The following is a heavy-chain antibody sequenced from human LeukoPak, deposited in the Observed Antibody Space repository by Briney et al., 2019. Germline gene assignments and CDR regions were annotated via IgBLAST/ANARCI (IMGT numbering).Heavy chain of an antibody. D-gene: IGHD4-23*01. V-gene: IGHV3-33*01. CDR3: ARDHYGGNSPPSDY. Sequence: GGPLRLSCAASGFTFSSYGMHWVRQAPGKGLEGVAVIWYDGSNKYYADSVKSRFTISRDNSKNTLYLQMNSLRAEDTAVYYCARDHYGGNSPPSDYWGQGTLVTVSS. J-gene: IGHJ4*02. CDR1: GFTFSSYG. CDR2: IWYDGSNK.